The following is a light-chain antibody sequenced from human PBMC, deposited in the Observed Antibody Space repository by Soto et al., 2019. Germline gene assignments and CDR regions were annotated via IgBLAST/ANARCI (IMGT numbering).Light chain of an antibody. Sequence: EIVLTQSPGTLSLSPGERATLSCRPSQSVSNNYLTWYQQKPGQAPRLLIYGASNRATGIPDRFSGSGSGTEFTLTISSLQSEDFTVYSCLQYHNLWAFGQGTKVDIK. J-gene: IGKJ1*01. CDR2: GAS. CDR1: QSVSNNY. CDR3: LQYHNLWA. V-gene: IGKV3-20*01.